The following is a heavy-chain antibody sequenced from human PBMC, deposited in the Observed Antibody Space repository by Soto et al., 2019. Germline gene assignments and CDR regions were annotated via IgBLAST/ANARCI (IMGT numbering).Heavy chain of an antibody. Sequence: PSETLSLTCAVYGGSFSGYYWSWIRQPPGKGLEWIGEINHSGSTNYNPSLKSRVTISVDTSKNQFSLKLSSVTAADTAVYYCARAIAVAGTGVNWFDPWGQGTLVTVSS. CDR3: ARAIAVAGTGVNWFDP. CDR2: INHSGST. D-gene: IGHD6-19*01. V-gene: IGHV4-34*01. J-gene: IGHJ5*02. CDR1: GGSFSGYY.